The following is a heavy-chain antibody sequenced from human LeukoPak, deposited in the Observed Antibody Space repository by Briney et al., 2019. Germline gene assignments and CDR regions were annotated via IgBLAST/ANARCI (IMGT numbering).Heavy chain of an antibody. J-gene: IGHJ4*02. Sequence: GGSLRLSCAASGFTFSSYAMHWVRQAPRQGLEYVSAISSNGGSTYYANSVKGRFTISRDNSKNTLYLQMGSLRAEDMAVYYCARVNDHAFDYWGQGTLVTVSS. CDR1: GFTFSSYA. CDR2: ISSNGGST. D-gene: IGHD1-1*01. CDR3: ARVNDHAFDY. V-gene: IGHV3-64*01.